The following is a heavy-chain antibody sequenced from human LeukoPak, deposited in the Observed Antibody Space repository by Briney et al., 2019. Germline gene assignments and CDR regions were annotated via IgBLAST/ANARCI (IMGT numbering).Heavy chain of an antibody. V-gene: IGHV3-74*01. Sequence: GGSLRLSCAASGFTFSRFWMSWVRQTPGKGLVWVSQIKTDGSYTIYADSVKGRFTISRDNAENTLYLQMNSLRAEDTAVYYYAKGYNYGLDYWGQGTLVTVSS. J-gene: IGHJ4*02. CDR3: AKGYNYGLDY. CDR2: IKTDGSYT. CDR1: GFTFSRFW. D-gene: IGHD5-18*01.